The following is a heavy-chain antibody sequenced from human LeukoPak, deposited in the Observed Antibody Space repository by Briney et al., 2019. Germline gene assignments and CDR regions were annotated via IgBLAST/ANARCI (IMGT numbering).Heavy chain of an antibody. V-gene: IGHV4-30-2*01. CDR1: GGSISSGGYS. CDR2: IYHSGST. Sequence: SETLSLTCAVSGGSISSGGYSWSWIRQPPGKGLEWIGSIYHSGSTYYNPSLKSRVTISVDTSKNQFSLKLSSVTAADTAVYYCARDGPEQWLVQRWFDPWGQGTLVIVSS. D-gene: IGHD6-19*01. CDR3: ARDGPEQWLVQRWFDP. J-gene: IGHJ5*02.